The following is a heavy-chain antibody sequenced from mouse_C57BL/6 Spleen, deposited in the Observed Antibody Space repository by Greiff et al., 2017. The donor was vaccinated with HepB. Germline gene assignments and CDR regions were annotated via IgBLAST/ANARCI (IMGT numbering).Heavy chain of an antibody. V-gene: IGHV1-39*01. D-gene: IGHD1-1*01. CDR1: GYSFTDYN. J-gene: IGHJ1*03. Sequence: EVQLQQSGPELVKPGASVKISCKASGYSFTDYNMNWVKQSNGKSLEWIGVINPNYGTTSYNQKFKGKATLTVDQSSSTAYMQLNSLTSEDSAVYYCARKNYGSGYGGEYFDVWGTGTTVTVSS. CDR3: ARKNYGSGYGGEYFDV. CDR2: INPNYGTT.